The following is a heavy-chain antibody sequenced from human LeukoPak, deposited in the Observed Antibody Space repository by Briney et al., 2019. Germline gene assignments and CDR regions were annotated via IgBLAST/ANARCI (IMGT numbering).Heavy chain of an antibody. J-gene: IGHJ6*02. CDR2: ISYDGSNK. D-gene: IGHD3-22*01. Sequence: RRALRLSCAASGFTFSGYGVHWVRQAPGNGLKRVAVISYDGSNKYYADSVKGRFTISRDNSKNTLYLQMNSLRAEDTAVYYCAKEEYYYDSSGYNYYYGMDVWGQGTTVTVSS. CDR1: GFTFSGYG. CDR3: AKEEYYYDSSGYNYYYGMDV. V-gene: IGHV3-30*18.